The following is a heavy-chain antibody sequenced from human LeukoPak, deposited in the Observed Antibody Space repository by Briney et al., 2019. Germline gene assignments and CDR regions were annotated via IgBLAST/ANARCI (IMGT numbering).Heavy chain of an antibody. CDR2: IKQDGSEK. Sequence: PGGSLRLSCAASGFTFSSYWMSWVRQAPGEGLEWVANIKQDGSEKYYVDSVKGRFTISRDNAKNSLYLQMNSLRAEDTAVYYCARDATYSSGWFGYDAFDIWGQGTMVTVSS. CDR3: ARDATYSSGWFGYDAFDI. J-gene: IGHJ3*02. CDR1: GFTFSSYW. D-gene: IGHD6-19*01. V-gene: IGHV3-7*01.